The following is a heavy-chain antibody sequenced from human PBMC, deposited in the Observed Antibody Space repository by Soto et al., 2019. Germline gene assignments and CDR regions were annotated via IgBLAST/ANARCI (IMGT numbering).Heavy chain of an antibody. D-gene: IGHD6-19*01. CDR3: ARDRYSSSPGHLED. J-gene: IGHJ4*02. CDR1: GLVFRNYG. CDR2: ISDDGSNK. V-gene: IGHV3-30*03. Sequence: VQLVESGGGVVQPGTSLRLSCTASGLVFRNYGMHWVRQAPGKGLEWVAVISDDGSNKNYADSMKGRLTISRDNSKSTLFLQMNRLRVEDTAIYYCARDRYSSSPGHLEDWGQGTLVTVSS.